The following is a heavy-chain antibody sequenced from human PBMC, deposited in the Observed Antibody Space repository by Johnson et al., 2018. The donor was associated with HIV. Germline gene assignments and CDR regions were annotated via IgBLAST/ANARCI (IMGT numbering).Heavy chain of an antibody. Sequence: VQLVEFGGGLLQPGGSLRLSCAASGFTFNIYAMNWVRQAPGKGLEWVSAITGSGDGTYYADSVTGRFSISRDNSRNTLFLQMSSLSADDTAVYYCAKARSWPYPYDAFDVWGQGTVVTVSS. CDR2: ITGSGDGT. CDR1: GFTFNIYA. J-gene: IGHJ3*01. CDR3: AKARSWPYPYDAFDV. D-gene: IGHD2-15*01. V-gene: IGHV3-23*04.